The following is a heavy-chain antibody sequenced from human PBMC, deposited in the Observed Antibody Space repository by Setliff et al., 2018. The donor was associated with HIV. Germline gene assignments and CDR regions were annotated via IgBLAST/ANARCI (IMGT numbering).Heavy chain of an antibody. V-gene: IGHV5-51*01. D-gene: IGHD3-16*02. J-gene: IGHJ3*02. Sequence: PGASLTISCKGSGYSFTSYWIGWVRQMPGKGLEWMGIIYPGDSDTRYSPSFQGQVTISADKSIRPAYLQWSSLKASDAAMYYCARPDDYGGGRYRYWDAFEIWGQGTMVTVSS. CDR2: IYPGDSDT. CDR1: GYSFTSYW. CDR3: ARPDDYGGGRYRYWDAFEI.